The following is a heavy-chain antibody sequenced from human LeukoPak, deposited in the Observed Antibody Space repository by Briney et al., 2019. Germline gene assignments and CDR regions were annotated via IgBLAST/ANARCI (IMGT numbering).Heavy chain of an antibody. CDR2: ISGSGGST. Sequence: GASVKVSCKASGYSFTSYAMSWVRQAPGKGLEWVSAISGSGGSTYYADSVKGRFTISRDNSKNTLYLQMNSLRAEDTAVYYCAKGLRLGPTVTTSGYWGQGTLVTVSS. CDR1: GYSFTSYA. CDR3: AKGLRLGPTVTTSGY. J-gene: IGHJ4*02. D-gene: IGHD4-17*01. V-gene: IGHV3-23*01.